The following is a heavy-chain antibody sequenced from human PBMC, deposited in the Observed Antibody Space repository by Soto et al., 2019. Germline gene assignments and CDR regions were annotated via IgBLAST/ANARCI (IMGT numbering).Heavy chain of an antibody. Sequence: PGGSLRLSCTNSGFTFGYYALSWVGQAPGKGLEWVGFIRRNAYGGTTDYAASVKGRFTISRDDSKSIAYLQMNSLRTEDTALYYCTRASSLDFDFWGQGTLVTVSS. CDR3: TRASSLDFDF. CDR2: IRRNAYGGTT. CDR1: GFTFGYYA. J-gene: IGHJ4*02. V-gene: IGHV3-49*04. D-gene: IGHD3-16*01.